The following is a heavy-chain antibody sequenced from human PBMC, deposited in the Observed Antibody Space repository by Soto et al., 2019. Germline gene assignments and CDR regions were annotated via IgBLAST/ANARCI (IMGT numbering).Heavy chain of an antibody. CDR2: IYYSGGT. CDR1: GGSVNSGDYY. CDR3: ARAGLESRYYDSYGSHRREFDY. Sequence: SETLSLTCTVSGGSVNSGDYYWSWIRQPPGKGLEWIGYIYYSGGTYYNPSLKSRVTISADTSKNQFSLKLSSVTAADTAVYYCARAGLESRYYDSYGSHRREFDYWGQGTLVTVSS. V-gene: IGHV4-30-4*01. J-gene: IGHJ4*02. D-gene: IGHD3-22*01.